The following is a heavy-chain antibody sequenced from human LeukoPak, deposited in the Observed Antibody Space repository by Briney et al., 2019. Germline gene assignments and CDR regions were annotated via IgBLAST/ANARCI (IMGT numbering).Heavy chain of an antibody. Sequence: GESLRISCQGFGYTFTTSWIGWVRQLPGKGLEWMAIIYAGNSDTKYSPSFQGQVSISTDRSISTAYLQWSSLQASDTAIYYCAILNHPDGRVYWGQGTLVSVSS. D-gene: IGHD5-24*01. CDR2: IYAGNSDT. CDR3: AILNHPDGRVY. V-gene: IGHV5-51*01. J-gene: IGHJ4*02. CDR1: GYTFTTSW.